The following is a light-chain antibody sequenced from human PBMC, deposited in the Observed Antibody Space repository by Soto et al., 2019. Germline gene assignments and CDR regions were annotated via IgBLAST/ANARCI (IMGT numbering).Light chain of an antibody. CDR2: GNS. CDR1: SSNIGAGYD. J-gene: IGLJ3*02. Sequence: QSVLTQPPSVSGAPGQRVTISCTGSSSNIGAGYDVHWYQQLPGTAPKLLISGNSNRPSGAPDRFSGSKSGTSASLAITGLQAEDEADYYCQSYDSSLSGGVFGGGTKLTVL. CDR3: QSYDSSLSGGV. V-gene: IGLV1-40*01.